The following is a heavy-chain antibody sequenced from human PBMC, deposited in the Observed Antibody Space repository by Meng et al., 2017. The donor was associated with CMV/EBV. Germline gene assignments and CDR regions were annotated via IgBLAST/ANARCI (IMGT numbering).Heavy chain of an antibody. Sequence: SETLSLTCTVSGGSISSSSYYWGWLRQPPGKGLEWVGTIYYSGSPYYNPSLQSRVTISVDTSKNQFSLKLSFVTAADTAVYYCARGGFIVATILVVQNWFDPWGQGTLVTVSS. CDR2: IYYSGSP. CDR3: ARGGFIVATILVVQNWFDP. J-gene: IGHJ5*02. CDR1: GGSISSSSYY. V-gene: IGHV4-39*07. D-gene: IGHD5-12*01.